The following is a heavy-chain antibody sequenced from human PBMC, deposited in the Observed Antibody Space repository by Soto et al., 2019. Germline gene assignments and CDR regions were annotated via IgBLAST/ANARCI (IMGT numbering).Heavy chain of an antibody. V-gene: IGHV1-69*06. CDR2: IIPIFGTA. Sequence: KVSCKASGGTFSNYAISWVRQAPGQGLEWMGGIIPIFGTANYAQKFQGRVTITADKSTSTAYMELSSLRSEDTAVYYCARDMTGTTVPYFDFWGQGTLVTVSS. CDR1: GGTFSNYA. D-gene: IGHD1-7*01. J-gene: IGHJ4*02. CDR3: ARDMTGTTVPYFDF.